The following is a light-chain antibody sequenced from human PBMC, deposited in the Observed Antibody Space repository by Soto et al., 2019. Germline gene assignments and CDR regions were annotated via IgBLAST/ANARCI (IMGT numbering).Light chain of an antibody. CDR2: GNS. V-gene: IGLV1-40*01. CDR1: SSNIGAGHD. Sequence: QSVLTQPASVSLAPGQRVTISCTGSSSNIGAGHDVHLYQQLPGTAPKFLIYGNSNRPSGVPDRFSGSKSGTSASLAITGLQTEDEADYYCQSYDSSLSGYVFGTGTKVTVL. J-gene: IGLJ1*01. CDR3: QSYDSSLSGYV.